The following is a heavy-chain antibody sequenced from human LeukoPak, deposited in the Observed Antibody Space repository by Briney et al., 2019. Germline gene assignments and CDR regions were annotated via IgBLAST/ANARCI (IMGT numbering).Heavy chain of an antibody. V-gene: IGHV1-69*01. CDR2: IIPIFGTA. J-gene: IGHJ4*02. CDR3: ARTPTYYYGSGSHPSDY. Sequence: SVKVSCKASGGTFSSYAISWVRQAPGQGLEWMGGIIPIFGTANYAQKFQGRVTITADESTSTAYMELSSLRSEDTAVYYCARTPTYYYGSGSHPSDYWGQGTLVTVSS. CDR1: GGTFSSYA. D-gene: IGHD3-10*01.